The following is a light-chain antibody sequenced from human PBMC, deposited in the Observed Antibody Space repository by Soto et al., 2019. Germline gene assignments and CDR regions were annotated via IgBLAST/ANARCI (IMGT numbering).Light chain of an antibody. CDR2: AAS. CDR1: QGISNY. CDR3: QKYNNAPRT. V-gene: IGKV1-27*01. J-gene: IGKJ1*01. Sequence: DIQMTQSPSTLSASVGDTVNITCRASQGISNYLAWYQQKTGQVPNLLIYAASTLQSGVPSRFSGSGSGTDFTLTISSLRPEDVATYYCQKYNNAPRTFGQGTKVEI.